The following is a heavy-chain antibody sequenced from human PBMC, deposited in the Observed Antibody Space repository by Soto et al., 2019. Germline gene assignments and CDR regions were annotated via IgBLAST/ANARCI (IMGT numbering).Heavy chain of an antibody. Sequence: PSETLSLTCTVAGGSISSRGYYWGWIRQPPGKGLEWIGTIYYSGSTYYNPSLKSRVTISVDTSKNQFSLKLSSVTAADTAVYYCARWVGATSFDYWGQGTLVTVSS. V-gene: IGHV4-39*07. CDR2: IYYSGST. CDR3: ARWVGATSFDY. J-gene: IGHJ4*02. CDR1: GGSISSRGYY. D-gene: IGHD1-26*01.